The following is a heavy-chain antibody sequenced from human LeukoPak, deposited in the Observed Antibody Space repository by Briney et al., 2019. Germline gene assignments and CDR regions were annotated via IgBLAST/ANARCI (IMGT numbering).Heavy chain of an antibody. Sequence: GGSLRLSCAASGFSFSDYAMSWVRQAPARGPEWVSSIRGGGETFYADSVKGRSTISRDNSKNTLYLQMNSLRAEDTAVYYCAKNLMEYSSGWFDYWGQGTLVTVSS. CDR2: IRGGGET. J-gene: IGHJ4*02. CDR1: GFSFSDYA. CDR3: AKNLMEYSSGWFDY. V-gene: IGHV3-23*01. D-gene: IGHD6-19*01.